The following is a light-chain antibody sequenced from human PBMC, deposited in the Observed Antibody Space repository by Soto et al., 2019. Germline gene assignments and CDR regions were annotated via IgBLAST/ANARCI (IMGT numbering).Light chain of an antibody. CDR1: QSISSW. CDR3: QQYNSYSGT. J-gene: IGKJ1*01. CDR2: DAS. Sequence: DIQMTQSPSPLSASVGDRVTTTCRASQSISSWLARYQQKPGKAPKLLIYDASSLESGVPSRFSGSGSGTEFTLTISSLQPDDFATYYCQQYNSYSGTFGQGTKVDI. V-gene: IGKV1-5*01.